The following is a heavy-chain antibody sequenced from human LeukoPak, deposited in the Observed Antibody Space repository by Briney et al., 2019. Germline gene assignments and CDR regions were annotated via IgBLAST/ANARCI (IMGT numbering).Heavy chain of an antibody. V-gene: IGHV4-39*07. CDR2: IYYSGST. Sequence: PSETLSLTCTVSGGSISSSSYYWGWIRQPPGKGLEWIGSIYYSGSTYYNPSLKSRVTISVDTSKNQFSLKLSSVTAADTAVYYCARRRSSYGDYVLVFDYWGQGTLVTVSS. CDR1: GGSISSSSYY. D-gene: IGHD4-17*01. CDR3: ARRRSSYGDYVLVFDY. J-gene: IGHJ4*02.